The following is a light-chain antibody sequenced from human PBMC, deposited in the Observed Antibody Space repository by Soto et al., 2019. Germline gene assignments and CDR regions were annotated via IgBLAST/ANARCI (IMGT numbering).Light chain of an antibody. CDR1: QSIRTY. J-gene: IGKJ2*03. Sequence: DLQVTQSPSSLSASEGDRVTITCRASQSIRTYLNWYQQRPGKPPMLLIQTASTLQSGVPSRFSGSGSGTDFTLTISRLQPEYFATNYCQQTYSTLNSFGQGTKLEIK. CDR3: QQTYSTLNS. CDR2: TAS. V-gene: IGKV1-39*01.